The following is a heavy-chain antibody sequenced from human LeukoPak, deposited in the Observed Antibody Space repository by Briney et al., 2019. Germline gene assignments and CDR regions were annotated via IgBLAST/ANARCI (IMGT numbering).Heavy chain of an antibody. D-gene: IGHD1-26*01. CDR2: IYYSGRT. CDR3: TSPPWAGSYYDAIDV. J-gene: IGHJ3*01. CDR1: GGSISSSGYY. V-gene: IGHV4-39*01. Sequence: SETLSLTCTVSGGSISSSGYYWGWIRQPPGNGLEWTGSIYYSGRTYYNPSLKSRITISVDTSKNLVSLNLNSVTAADTALYYCTSPPWAGSYYDAIDVWGQGTMVTVSS.